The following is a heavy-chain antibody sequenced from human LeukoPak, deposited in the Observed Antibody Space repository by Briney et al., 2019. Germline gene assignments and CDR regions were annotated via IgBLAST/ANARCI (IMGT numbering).Heavy chain of an antibody. CDR1: GGSISSYY. CDR2: IYYSGST. CDR3: ARGNYYDSSGYYLFDY. Sequence: LSETLSLTCTVSGGSISSYYWSWIRQPPGKGLEWIGYIYYSGSTNYNPSLKSRVTISVDTSKNQFSLKLSSVTAADTAVYYCARGNYYDSSGYYLFDYWGQGTLVTVSS. D-gene: IGHD3-22*01. V-gene: IGHV4-59*01. J-gene: IGHJ4*02.